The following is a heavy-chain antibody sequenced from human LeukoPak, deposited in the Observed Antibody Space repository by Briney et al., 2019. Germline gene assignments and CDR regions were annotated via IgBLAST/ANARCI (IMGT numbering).Heavy chain of an antibody. V-gene: IGHV1-69*06. CDR1: GYTFTSYY. CDR2: IIPIFGTA. CDR3: ATSKHCSGGSCYPTTYYYYYMDV. Sequence: SVKVSCKSSGYTFTSYYMHWVRQAPGQGLEWMGGIIPIFGTANYAQKFQGRVTITADKSTSTAYMELSSLRSEDTAVYYCATSKHCSGGSCYPTTYYYYYMDVWGKGTTVTVSS. D-gene: IGHD2-15*01. J-gene: IGHJ6*03.